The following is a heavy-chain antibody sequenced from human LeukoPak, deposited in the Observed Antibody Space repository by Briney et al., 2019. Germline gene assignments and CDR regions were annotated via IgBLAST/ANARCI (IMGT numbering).Heavy chain of an antibody. CDR1: GGSISSYY. CDR3: ARGSSWYGVDY. J-gene: IGHJ4*02. Sequence: SETLSLTCAVSGGSISSYYWSWIRQPPGKGLEWIGYIYYSGSTNYNPSLKSRVTISVDTSKNQFSLKLSSVTAADTAVYYCARGSSWYGVDYWGQGTLVTVSS. D-gene: IGHD6-13*01. V-gene: IGHV4-59*01. CDR2: IYYSGST.